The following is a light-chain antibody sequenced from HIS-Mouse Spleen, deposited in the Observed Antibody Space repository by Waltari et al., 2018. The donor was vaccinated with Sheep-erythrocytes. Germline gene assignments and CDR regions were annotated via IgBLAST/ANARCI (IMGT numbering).Light chain of an antibody. V-gene: IGLV2-23*01. CDR1: SGDVGSYNL. CDR2: EGS. J-gene: IGLJ2*01. Sequence: QSALTQPASVSGSPGQSITISCTGTSGDVGSYNLVPWYQQHPGKAPKLMIYEGSKRPSGVSNRFSGSKSGNTASLTISGLQAEDEADYYCCSYAGSYTFVVFGGGTKLTVL. CDR3: CSYAGSYTFVV.